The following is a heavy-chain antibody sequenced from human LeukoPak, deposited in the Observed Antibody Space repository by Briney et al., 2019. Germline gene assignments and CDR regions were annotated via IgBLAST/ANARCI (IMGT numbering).Heavy chain of an antibody. Sequence: GGSLRLSCAASGFTFSSYSMNWVRQAPGKGLEWVSSISSSSSYIYYADSVKGRFTISRDDAKNSLYLQMNSLRAEDTAVYYCARSLRLGTYYYYYYMDVWGKGTTVTVSS. V-gene: IGHV3-21*01. CDR1: GFTFSSYS. J-gene: IGHJ6*03. CDR2: ISSSSSYI. CDR3: ARSLRLGTYYYYYYMDV. D-gene: IGHD3-16*01.